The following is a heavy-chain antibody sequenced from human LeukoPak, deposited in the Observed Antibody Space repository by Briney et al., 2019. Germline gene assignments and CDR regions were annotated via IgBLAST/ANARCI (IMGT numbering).Heavy chain of an antibody. J-gene: IGHJ4*02. CDR2: INAGNGNT. D-gene: IGHD3-3*01. Sequence: GASVKVSCKASGYTFTNYAIHWVRQAPGQRPEWMGWINAGNGNTQYSQRFQGRIIITRDKSASTAYMELSSLTSEDTTVYYCARGIWSAHKADYYLDHWGQGTLVTVSS. V-gene: IGHV1-3*01. CDR1: GYTFTNYA. CDR3: ARGIWSAHKADYYLDH.